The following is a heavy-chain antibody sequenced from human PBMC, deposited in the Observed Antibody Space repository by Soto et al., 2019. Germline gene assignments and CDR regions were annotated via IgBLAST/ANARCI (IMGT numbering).Heavy chain of an antibody. D-gene: IGHD6-6*01. CDR3: ARDSYEYNYFDY. CDR2: ISAYSGNT. V-gene: IGHV1-18*04. CDR1: GYTFTSYG. Sequence: ASVKVSCKASGYTFTSYGISWVRQAPGQGLEWMGWISAYSGNTNYAQKLQGRVTMTTDTSTSTAYMELRSLRSDDTAVYYCARDSYEYNYFDYWGQGTLVTVSS. J-gene: IGHJ4*02.